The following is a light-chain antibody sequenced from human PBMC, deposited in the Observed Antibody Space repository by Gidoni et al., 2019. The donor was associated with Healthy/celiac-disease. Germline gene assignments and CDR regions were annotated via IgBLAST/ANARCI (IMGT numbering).Light chain of an antibody. Sequence: DIVLTPSPGTLSLSPGERATLSCRASQSVSSSYVAWYQQKPGQAPRLLIYGASSRATGIPDRFSGSGSGTDFTLTISRLEPEDFAVYYCQQYGSSPLTFGGGTKVEIK. CDR3: QQYGSSPLT. CDR2: GAS. CDR1: QSVSSSY. V-gene: IGKV3-20*01. J-gene: IGKJ4*02.